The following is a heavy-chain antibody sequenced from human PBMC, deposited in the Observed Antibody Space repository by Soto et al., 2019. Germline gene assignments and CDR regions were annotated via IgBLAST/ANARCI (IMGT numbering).Heavy chain of an antibody. J-gene: IGHJ4*02. D-gene: IGHD3-3*02. CDR1: GFTFRSYG. V-gene: IGHV3-23*01. Sequence: EVQLLESGGRFVQPGGSLRLSCAASGFTFRSYGMSWVRQAPGKGLEWISAISDNGGRTDYADSVKGRFTISRDNSKNTLFLQMHTLTAEDTAVYYCAKRELDDKWGQGTVVTVS. CDR2: ISDNGGRT. CDR3: AKRELDDK.